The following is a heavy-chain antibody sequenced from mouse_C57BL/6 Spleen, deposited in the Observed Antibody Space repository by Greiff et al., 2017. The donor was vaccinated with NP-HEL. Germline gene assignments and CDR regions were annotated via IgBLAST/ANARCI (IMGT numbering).Heavy chain of an antibody. CDR1: GYSITSGYY. Sequence: EVQLKESGPGLVKPSQSLSLTCSVTGYSITSGYYWNWIRQFPGNKLEWMGYISYDGSNNYNPSLKNRISITRDTSKNQFFLKLNSVTTEDTATYYCARDNYGSSYGDAMDYWGQGTSVTVSS. CDR3: ARDNYGSSYGDAMDY. J-gene: IGHJ4*01. CDR2: ISYDGSN. D-gene: IGHD1-1*01. V-gene: IGHV3-6*01.